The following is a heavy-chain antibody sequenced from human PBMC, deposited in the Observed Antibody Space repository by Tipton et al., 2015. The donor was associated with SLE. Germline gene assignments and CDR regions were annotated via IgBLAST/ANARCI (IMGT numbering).Heavy chain of an antibody. CDR3: AREGAVAGYFDY. Sequence: SLRLSCAASGFTFSSYAMHWVRQAPGKGLEWVAVISYVGSNKYYADSVKGRFTISRDNSKNTLYLQMNSLRAEDTAVYYCAREGAVAGYFDYWGQGTLVTVSS. CDR2: ISYVGSNK. J-gene: IGHJ4*02. V-gene: IGHV3-30-3*01. CDR1: GFTFSSYA. D-gene: IGHD6-19*01.